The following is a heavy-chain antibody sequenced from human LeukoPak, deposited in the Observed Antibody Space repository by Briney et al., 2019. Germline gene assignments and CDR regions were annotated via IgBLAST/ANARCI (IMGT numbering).Heavy chain of an antibody. J-gene: IGHJ6*02. Sequence: PGGSLRLSCAASGFTFSSYEMNWVRQAPGKGLEWVSYISSSGSTIYYADSVKGRFIISRDNAKNSLYLQMNSLRAEDTAVYYCAREDCSSSSCYLAVYGLDVWGQGTTVTVSS. V-gene: IGHV3-48*03. CDR3: AREDCSSSSCYLAVYGLDV. CDR2: ISSSGSTI. CDR1: GFTFSSYE. D-gene: IGHD2-2*01.